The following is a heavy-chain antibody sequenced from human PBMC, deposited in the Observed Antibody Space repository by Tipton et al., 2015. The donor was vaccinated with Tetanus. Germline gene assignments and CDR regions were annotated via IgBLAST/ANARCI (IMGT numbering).Heavy chain of an antibody. Sequence: QLVQSGAEVEKPGASVKVSCKASGYTFTGYYMYWVRQAPGQGLEWMGWIDPNSGGTVYAQKFQGRVTMTRDTSISTVYMELSRLRSDDTAVYYCARDRGDYIYYGMDVWGPGTTVTVSS. CDR1: GYTFTGYY. J-gene: IGHJ6*02. V-gene: IGHV1-2*02. CDR2: IDPNSGGT. D-gene: IGHD3-22*01. CDR3: ARDRGDYIYYGMDV.